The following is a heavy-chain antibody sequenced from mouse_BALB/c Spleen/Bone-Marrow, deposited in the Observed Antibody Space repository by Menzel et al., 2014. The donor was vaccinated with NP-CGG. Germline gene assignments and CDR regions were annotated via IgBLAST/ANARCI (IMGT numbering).Heavy chain of an antibody. CDR2: INPSTTYS. D-gene: IGHD2-14*01. Sequence: VKLMESGAELAKPGASVKMSCKASGYTFTSYWMHWVKRRPGQGLEWIGYINPSTTYSAYNQKFKDKATLTADKSSSTAYMQLSSLTSEDSAVYYCALYYRYDYFDYWGQGTTLTVSS. CDR1: GYTFTSYW. CDR3: ALYYRYDYFDY. V-gene: IGHV1-7*01. J-gene: IGHJ2*01.